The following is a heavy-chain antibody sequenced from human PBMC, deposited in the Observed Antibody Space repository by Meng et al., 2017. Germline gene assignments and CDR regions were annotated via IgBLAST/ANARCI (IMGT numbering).Heavy chain of an antibody. J-gene: IGHJ4*02. D-gene: IGHD3-10*01. CDR1: GFTFSSHG. Sequence: GGSLRLSCAASGFTFSSHGMHWVRQAPGKGLEWVAVIWYDGSNKYYADSVKGRFTISRDNSKNTLYLQMNSLRAEDTAVYYCARDLSRITMVRGVIGVLDYWGQGTLVTVSS. CDR2: IWYDGSNK. V-gene: IGHV3-33*01. CDR3: ARDLSRITMVRGVIGVLDY.